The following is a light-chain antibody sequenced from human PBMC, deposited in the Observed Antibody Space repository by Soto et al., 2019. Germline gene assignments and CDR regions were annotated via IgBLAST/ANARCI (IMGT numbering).Light chain of an antibody. V-gene: IGLV2-14*03. CDR2: DVS. CDR3: SSYTSSSTLV. CDR1: SSDVGAYNY. J-gene: IGLJ1*01. Sequence: QSVLTQPASVSGSPGQSITISSTGTSSDVGAYNYVFWYQQHPGEAPKLMIYDVSNRPSGVSNRFSGSKSGNTASLTISGLQAEDEADYYCSSYTSSSTLVFGTGTKLTVL.